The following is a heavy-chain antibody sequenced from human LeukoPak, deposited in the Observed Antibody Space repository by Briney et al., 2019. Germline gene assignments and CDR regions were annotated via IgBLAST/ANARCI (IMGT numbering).Heavy chain of an antibody. D-gene: IGHD3-3*01. CDR1: GFTFSSYG. Sequence: GESLRLSCAASGFTFSSYGTHWVRQAPGKGLEWVAFIRYDGSEKYYAASVKGRFTISRDNSKNTLYLQMNSLRVEDTAVYYCAARDFWSGPASDYWGQGTLVTVSS. CDR3: AARDFWSGPASDY. CDR2: IRYDGSEK. V-gene: IGHV3-30*02. J-gene: IGHJ4*02.